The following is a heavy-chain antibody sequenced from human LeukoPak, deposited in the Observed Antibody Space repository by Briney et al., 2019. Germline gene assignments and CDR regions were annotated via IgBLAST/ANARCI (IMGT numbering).Heavy chain of an antibody. CDR1: GYSFTSYW. Sequence: GESLKISCKGSGYSFTSYWIGWVRQMPGKGLEWMGIIYPGDSDTRYSPSFQGQVTISADKSISTAYLQWSNLKASDTAIYYCARQKFEFETPFDYWGQGTLVTVSS. D-gene: IGHD3-10*01. J-gene: IGHJ4*02. CDR3: ARQKFEFETPFDY. V-gene: IGHV5-51*01. CDR2: IYPGDSDT.